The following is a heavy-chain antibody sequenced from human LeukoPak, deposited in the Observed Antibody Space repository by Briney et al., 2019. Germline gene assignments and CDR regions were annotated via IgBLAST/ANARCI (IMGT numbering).Heavy chain of an antibody. D-gene: IGHD1-26*01. V-gene: IGHV3-30*02. CDR3: ARAVRIPSAPDI. Sequence: GGSLRLSCAASGFTFSSYGMHWVRQAPGKGLEWVAFIRYDGSNKYYADSVKGRFSISRDNSKNTVFLQMNGLRVEDTAVYYCARAVRIPSAPDIWGQGTLVTVSS. J-gene: IGHJ3*02. CDR1: GFTFSSYG. CDR2: IRYDGSNK.